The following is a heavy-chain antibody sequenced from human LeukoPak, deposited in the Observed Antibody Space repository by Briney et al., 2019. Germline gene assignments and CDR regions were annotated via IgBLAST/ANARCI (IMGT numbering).Heavy chain of an antibody. CDR1: GGSISTYY. CDR3: ARSFSPNYYDLLDY. D-gene: IGHD3-22*01. CDR2: IYYSGST. Sequence: SETLSLTCTVSGGSISTYYWSWLRQPPGKGLEWLGYIYYSGSTNYNPSLKSRVTISLDTSKNQFSLKLNSVTAADTAMYYCARSFSPNYYDLLDYWGQGTLVTVSS. J-gene: IGHJ4*02. V-gene: IGHV4-59*01.